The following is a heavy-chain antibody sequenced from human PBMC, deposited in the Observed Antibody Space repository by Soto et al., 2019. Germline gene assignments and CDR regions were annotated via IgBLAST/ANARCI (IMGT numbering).Heavy chain of an antibody. D-gene: IGHD4-4*01. CDR3: AREMGRIYSTHFYYYGMDV. CDR1: GYTFTSYG. J-gene: IGHJ6*02. CDR2: ISAYNGNT. Sequence: ASVKVSCKASGYTFTSYGISWVRQAPGQGLEWMGWISAYNGNTNYAQKLQGRVTMTTDTSTSTAYMELRSLRSDDTAVYYCAREMGRIYSTHFYYYGMDVWGQGTTVTVSS. V-gene: IGHV1-18*01.